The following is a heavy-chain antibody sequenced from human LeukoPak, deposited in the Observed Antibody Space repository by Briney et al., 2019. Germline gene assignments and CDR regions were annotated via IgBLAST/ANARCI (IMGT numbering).Heavy chain of an antibody. J-gene: IGHJ4*02. D-gene: IGHD3-10*01. V-gene: IGHV3-23*01. Sequence: GSLRLSCAASGFPFSSYAMSWVRQAPGKGLEWVSAISGSGGSTYYADSVKGRFTISRDNSKNTLSLQMNSLRAEDTAVYYCATDGGLLWFGELRHWGQGTLVTVSS. CDR2: ISGSGGST. CDR3: ATDGGLLWFGELRH. CDR1: GFPFSSYA.